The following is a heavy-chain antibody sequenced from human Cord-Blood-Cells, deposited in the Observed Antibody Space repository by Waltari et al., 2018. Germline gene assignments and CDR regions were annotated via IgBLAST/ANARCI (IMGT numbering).Heavy chain of an antibody. D-gene: IGHD6-6*01. V-gene: IGHV3-21*01. Sequence: EVQLVESGGGLVKPGGSLRLSCAASGFTFSSHSMNWVRQAPGKGLEWVSSISSSSSYIYYADSVKGRFTISRDNAKNSLYLQMNSLRAEDTAVYYCARDRAIAARNWFDPWGQGTLVTVSS. J-gene: IGHJ5*02. CDR2: ISSSSSYI. CDR1: GFTFSSHS. CDR3: ARDRAIAARNWFDP.